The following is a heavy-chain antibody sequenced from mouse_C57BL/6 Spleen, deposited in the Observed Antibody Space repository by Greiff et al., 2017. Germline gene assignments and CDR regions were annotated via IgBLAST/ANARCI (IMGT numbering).Heavy chain of an antibody. D-gene: IGHD2-12*01. CDR1: GYTFTSYW. J-gene: IGHJ2*01. V-gene: IGHV1-52*01. CDR3: ARAYYSPWYFDY. CDR2: IDPSDSET. Sequence: QVQLQQPGAELVRPGSSVKLSCKASGYTFTSYWMHWVKQRPIQGLEWIGNIDPSDSETHYNQQFKDKATLTVDKSSSTAYMQLSSLTSEDSAVYYCARAYYSPWYFDYWGQGTTLTVSS.